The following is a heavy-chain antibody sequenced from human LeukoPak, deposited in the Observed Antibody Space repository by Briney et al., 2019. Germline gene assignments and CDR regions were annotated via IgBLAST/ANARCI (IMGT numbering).Heavy chain of an antibody. CDR1: GYTFTGYY. V-gene: IGHV1-2*02. CDR2: INPNSGGT. Sequence: ASVKVSCKASGYTFTGYYMHWVRQAPGQGLEWMGWINPNSGGTNYAQKFQGRVTITADKSTSTAYMELSSLRSEDTAVYYCARGVVVPAAMYHDAFDIWGQGTMVTVSS. D-gene: IGHD2-2*01. J-gene: IGHJ3*02. CDR3: ARGVVVPAAMYHDAFDI.